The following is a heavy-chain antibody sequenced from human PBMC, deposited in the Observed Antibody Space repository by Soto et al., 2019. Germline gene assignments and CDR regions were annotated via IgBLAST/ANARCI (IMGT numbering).Heavy chain of an antibody. J-gene: IGHJ6*02. D-gene: IGHD3-3*01. V-gene: IGHV3-48*02. CDR3: AIHADYFWSDYYGMDV. Sequence: EVQLVESGGGLVQPGGSLRLSCAASGFTFSSYNMNWVRQAPGKGLEWVSYISGSGSTIYYADSVKGRFTISRDNGKKSLYLQMNSLREEDTAVYFCAIHADYFWSDYYGMDVWGQGTTVTVSS. CDR1: GFTFSSYN. CDR2: ISGSGSTI.